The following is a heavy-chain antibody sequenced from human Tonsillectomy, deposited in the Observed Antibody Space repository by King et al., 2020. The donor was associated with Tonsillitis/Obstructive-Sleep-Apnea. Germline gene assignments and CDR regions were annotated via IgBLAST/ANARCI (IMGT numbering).Heavy chain of an antibody. D-gene: IGHD3-10*01. CDR3: ARAMVRGVIINRFDY. Sequence: VTLKESGPALVKPTQTLTLTCTFSGFSLSTSGMCVSWIRQPPGKALEWLARIDWDDDKYYSTSLKTRLTISKDTSKNQVVLTMTNMDPVDTATYYCARAMVRGVIINRFDYWGQGTLVTVSS. CDR1: GFSLSTSGMC. V-gene: IGHV2-70*11. J-gene: IGHJ4*02. CDR2: IDWDDDK.